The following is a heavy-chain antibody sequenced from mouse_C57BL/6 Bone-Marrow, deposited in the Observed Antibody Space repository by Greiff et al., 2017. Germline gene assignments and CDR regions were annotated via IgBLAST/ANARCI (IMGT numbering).Heavy chain of an antibody. Sequence: QVQLKQSGAELVRPGTSVKMSCKASGYTFTNYWIGWAKQRPGHGLEWIGDIYPGGGYTNYNEKFKGKATLTADKSSSPAYMQFSSLTSEDSAIYYCARLGNYAMDYWGQGTSVTVSS. CDR3: ARLGNYAMDY. CDR2: IYPGGGYT. J-gene: IGHJ4*01. CDR1: GYTFTNYW. V-gene: IGHV1-63*01.